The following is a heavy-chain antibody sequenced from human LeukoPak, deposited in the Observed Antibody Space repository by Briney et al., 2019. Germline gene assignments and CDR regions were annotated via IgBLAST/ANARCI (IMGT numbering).Heavy chain of an antibody. V-gene: IGHV3-48*04. Sequence: PGGSLRLSCAAYGFTFSIYSMNWVRQAPGKGLEWIPYISNSSSTIYYADSVKGRFTISRDNSKNSLYLQMNSLRSEDTAVYYCTNEVRIVGAKRVSYYGMALWGQGTTVPVPS. J-gene: IGHJ6*01. CDR1: GFTFSIYS. CDR2: ISNSSSTI. CDR3: TNEVRIVGAKRVSYYGMAL. D-gene: IGHD1-26*01.